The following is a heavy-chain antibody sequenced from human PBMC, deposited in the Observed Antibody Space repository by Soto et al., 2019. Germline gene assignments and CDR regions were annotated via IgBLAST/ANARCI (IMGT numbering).Heavy chain of an antibody. CDR3: ARRRTSYGLDV. V-gene: IGHV4-39*02. CDR1: GGSISSWSYY. J-gene: IGHJ6*02. CDR2: IDYSGNT. Sequence: QMQLQESGPGLVKPSETLSLTCTVSGGSISSWSYYWGWIRQPPGKGLEWIGSIDYSGNTYYDPSLQSRVTISVDTSKNHFSVKLSSVTAADTALYYCARRRTSYGLDVWGQGTTVTVSS.